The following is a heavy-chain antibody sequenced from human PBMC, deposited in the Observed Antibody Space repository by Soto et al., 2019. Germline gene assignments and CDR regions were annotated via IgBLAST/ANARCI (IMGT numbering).Heavy chain of an antibody. CDR3: ARAWVVVTAPDY. Sequence: QVQLVQSGAEEKKPGASVKVSCKASGYTFTSYAMHWVRQAPGQRLEWMGWINAGNGNTKYSQKFQGRVTITRHTSASTAYMELSSLRSEDTAVYSCARAWVVVTAPDYWGQGTLVTVSS. CDR1: GYTFTSYA. D-gene: IGHD2-21*02. J-gene: IGHJ4*02. CDR2: INAGNGNT. V-gene: IGHV1-3*05.